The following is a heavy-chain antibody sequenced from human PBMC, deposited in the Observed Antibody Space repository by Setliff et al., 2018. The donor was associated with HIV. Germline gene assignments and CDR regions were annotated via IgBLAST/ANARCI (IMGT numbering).Heavy chain of an antibody. V-gene: IGHV7-4-1*02. CDR3: ARDFLGDPDWSLDY. CDR2: IDANTGIL. CDR1: AFTFNIYA. J-gene: IGHJ4*02. D-gene: IGHD3-9*01. Sequence: ASVKVSCKASAFTFNIYAIHWVRQAPGQGLEWMGYIDANTGILTYAQALSGRFVFSLDTSVTTAYLQISSLTAEDTAVYYCARDFLGDPDWSLDYWGQGTLVTVSS.